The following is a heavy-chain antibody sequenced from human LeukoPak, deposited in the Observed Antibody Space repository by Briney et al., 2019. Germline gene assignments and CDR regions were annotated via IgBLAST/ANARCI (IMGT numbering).Heavy chain of an antibody. CDR3: ARHGVDVTTIPDYSYYYMDV. Sequence: SETLSLTCAVSGDSISSYYWSWIRQPPGKGLEWIAYIHSSGGADYNPSLKSRVTISVDTSKNQVSLKLNSVTAADTAVYYCARHGVDVTTIPDYSYYYMDVWGKGTTVTVSS. J-gene: IGHJ6*03. CDR1: GDSISSYY. D-gene: IGHD3-3*01. V-gene: IGHV4-4*09. CDR2: IHSSGGA.